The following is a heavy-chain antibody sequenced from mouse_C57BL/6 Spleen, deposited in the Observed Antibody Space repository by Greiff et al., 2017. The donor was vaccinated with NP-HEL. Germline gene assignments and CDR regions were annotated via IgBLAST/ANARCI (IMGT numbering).Heavy chain of an antibody. Sequence: QVQLQQSGPELVKPGASVKISCKASGYAFSSSWMNWVKQRPGKGLEWIGRIYPGDGDTNYNGKFKGKATLTADKSSSTAYMQLSSLTSEDSAVYFCERGEGYSNLYLDYWGQGTTLTVSS. J-gene: IGHJ2*01. D-gene: IGHD2-5*01. V-gene: IGHV1-82*01. CDR3: ERGEGYSNLYLDY. CDR1: GYAFSSSW. CDR2: IYPGDGDT.